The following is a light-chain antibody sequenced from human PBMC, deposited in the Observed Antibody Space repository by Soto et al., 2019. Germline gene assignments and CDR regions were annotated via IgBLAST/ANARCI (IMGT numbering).Light chain of an antibody. CDR3: QHYNSYSEA. J-gene: IGKJ1*01. Sequence: DIQMTQSPSTLAGSVGDRVTITCRASQTISSWLAWYQQKPGKAPKPLIYNASTLKSGVPSRFSGSGSGTEFTLTSSSLQPDDFATYYCQHYNSYSEAFGQGTKVDIK. CDR1: QTISSW. CDR2: NAS. V-gene: IGKV1-5*03.